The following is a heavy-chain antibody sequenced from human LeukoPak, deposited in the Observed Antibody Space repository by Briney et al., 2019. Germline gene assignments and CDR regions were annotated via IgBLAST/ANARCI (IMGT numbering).Heavy chain of an antibody. Sequence: SETLSLTCAAYGGSFSGYYWSWIRQPPGKGLEWIGEINHSGSTNYNPSLKSRVTISVDTSKNQFSLKLSSVTAADTAVYYCARVGAIAVAGIFSDYWGQGTLVTVSS. CDR2: INHSGST. CDR1: GGSFSGYY. V-gene: IGHV4-34*01. CDR3: ARVGAIAVAGIFSDY. D-gene: IGHD6-19*01. J-gene: IGHJ4*02.